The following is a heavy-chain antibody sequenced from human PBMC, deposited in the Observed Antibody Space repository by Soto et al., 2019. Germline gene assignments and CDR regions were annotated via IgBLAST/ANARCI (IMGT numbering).Heavy chain of an antibody. D-gene: IGHD6-13*01. Sequence: QITLKESGPTLVKPTQTLTLTCTFSGISLSTSGVGVGWIRQPPGKALEWLALIYWDDDKRYSPSLKSRLTITKDSSKNQVVLTMTNMDPVDTATYYCAHSGRYSSSWNTNLFDPWGQGTLVTFSS. CDR2: IYWDDDK. J-gene: IGHJ5*02. CDR1: GISLSTSGVG. CDR3: AHSGRYSSSWNTNLFDP. V-gene: IGHV2-5*02.